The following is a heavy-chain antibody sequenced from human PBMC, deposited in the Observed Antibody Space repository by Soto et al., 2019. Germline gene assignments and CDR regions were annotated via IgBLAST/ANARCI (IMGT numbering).Heavy chain of an antibody. Sequence: GSLRLSGVISGLTFSSIWVGWVRLTPGKGLEWVANIHQNGRETAYVDSVKCRFTISRDNAKSSFYLQMNSLRAEDTTVYYCAKSTTYYYDSSGSQDYWGQGTLVTVSS. CDR1: GLTFSSIW. V-gene: IGHV3-7*02. D-gene: IGHD3-22*01. CDR3: AKSTTYYYDSSGSQDY. J-gene: IGHJ4*02. CDR2: IHQNGRET.